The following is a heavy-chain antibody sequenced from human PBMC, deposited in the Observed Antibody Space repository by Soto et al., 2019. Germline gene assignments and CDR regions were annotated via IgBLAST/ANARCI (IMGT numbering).Heavy chain of an antibody. D-gene: IGHD1-26*01. Sequence: GGSLRLSCAASGFTFSSYAMSWVRQAPGKRLEWVSAISGSGGSTYYADSVKGRFTISRDNSKNTLYLQKNSLRAEDTSVYYCVKSTVGARQPRSFDYWGQGPLSTRSS. V-gene: IGHV3-23*01. CDR2: ISGSGGST. CDR1: GFTFSSYA. CDR3: VKSTVGARQPRSFDY. J-gene: IGHJ4*02.